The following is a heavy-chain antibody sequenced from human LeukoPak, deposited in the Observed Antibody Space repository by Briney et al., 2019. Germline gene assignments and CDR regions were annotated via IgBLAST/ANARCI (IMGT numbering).Heavy chain of an antibody. V-gene: IGHV4-34*01. CDR2: INHSGST. J-gene: IGHJ6*02. CDR3: ARGPLVVVVPAANRGMDV. D-gene: IGHD2-2*01. Sequence: TSETLSLTCAVYGGSFSGYYWSWIRQPPGKGLEWIGEINHSGSTNYNPSLKSRVTISVDTSKNQFSLKLSSVTAADTAVYYCARGPLVVVVPAANRGMDVWGQGTTVTVSS. CDR1: GGSFSGYY.